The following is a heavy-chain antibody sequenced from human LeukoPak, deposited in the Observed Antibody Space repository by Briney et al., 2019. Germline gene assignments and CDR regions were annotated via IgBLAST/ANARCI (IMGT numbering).Heavy chain of an antibody. J-gene: IGHJ6*03. CDR2: ITLSGANT. CDR3: AKRGNPAVGHHYWDV. D-gene: IGHD2-2*01. Sequence: QPGGSLRLSCAASGFTFSSYDMSWVRQAPGKGLEWVSSITLSGANTFYADSVMGRFTISRDNSKNTLYLQMNSLRAEDTAVYFCAKRGNPAVGHHYWDVWGKGTTVSVSS. CDR1: GFTFSSYD. V-gene: IGHV3-23*01.